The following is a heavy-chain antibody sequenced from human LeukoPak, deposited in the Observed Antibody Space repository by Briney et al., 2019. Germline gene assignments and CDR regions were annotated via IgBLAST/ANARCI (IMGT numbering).Heavy chain of an antibody. J-gene: IGHJ3*02. CDR2: INHSGST. Sequence: PSETLSLTCAVYGGSFRGYYWSWIRQPPGKGLEWIGEINHSGSTDYNPSLKSRVTLSLHTSKNQFSLRLSSVTAADTAIYFCAKLLTTVVTPAGSSRGGFDIWGQGTMVTVSS. D-gene: IGHD4-23*01. CDR3: AKLLTTVVTPAGSSRGGFDI. CDR1: GGSFRGYY. V-gene: IGHV4-34*01.